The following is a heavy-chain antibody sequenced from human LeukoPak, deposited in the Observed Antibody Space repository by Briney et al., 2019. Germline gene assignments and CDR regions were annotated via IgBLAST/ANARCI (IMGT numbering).Heavy chain of an antibody. V-gene: IGHV4-34*01. CDR2: INHSGST. J-gene: IGHJ4*02. CDR1: GGSFSGYY. D-gene: IGHD1-26*01. Sequence: SETLSLTCAVYGGSFSGYYWSWIRQPPGKGLEWIGEINHSGSTNYNPSLKSRVSISVDTSKKQFSLRLTSVTAADTAVYYCARGFSGGSTYWGQGTLLTVSS. CDR3: ARGFSGGSTY.